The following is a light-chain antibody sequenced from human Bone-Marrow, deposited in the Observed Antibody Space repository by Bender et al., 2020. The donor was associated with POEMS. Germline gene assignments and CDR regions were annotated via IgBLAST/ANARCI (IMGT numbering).Light chain of an antibody. Sequence: QSAMTQPASVSGSPGQSITISCSGTSRDVGGYDYVSWYQHHPGKAPKLLIYEVSKWPSGFPDRFSGSKSGNTASLTVSGLQAEDEADYYCSSYAGSSTYVFGTGTKVTVL. CDR1: SRDVGGYDY. CDR3: SSYAGSSTYV. CDR2: EVS. V-gene: IGLV2-8*01. J-gene: IGLJ1*01.